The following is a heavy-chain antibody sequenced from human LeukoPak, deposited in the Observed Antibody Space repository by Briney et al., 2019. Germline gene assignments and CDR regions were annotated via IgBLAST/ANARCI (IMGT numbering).Heavy chain of an antibody. J-gene: IGHJ4*02. Sequence: GGSLRLSCAASGFTFSSYGMHWVRQAPGKGLEWVAFIRYDGSNKYYADSVKGRFTISRDNSKNTLYLQMNSLRAEDTAVYYCAKVDQYYDFWSGYSYFDYWGQGTLVTVSS. D-gene: IGHD3-3*01. CDR2: IRYDGSNK. CDR3: AKVDQYYDFWSGYSYFDY. V-gene: IGHV3-30*02. CDR1: GFTFSSYG.